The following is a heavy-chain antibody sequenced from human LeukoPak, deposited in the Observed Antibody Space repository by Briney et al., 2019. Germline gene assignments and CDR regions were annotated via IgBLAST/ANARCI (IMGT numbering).Heavy chain of an antibody. J-gene: IGHJ6*03. CDR3: ARGYYYDSSGDPYYYYYYMDA. CDR2: INHSGST. CDR1: GGSFSGYY. V-gene: IGHV4-34*01. D-gene: IGHD3-22*01. Sequence: PSETLSLTCAVYGGSFSGYYWSWIRQPPGKGLEWIGEINHSGSTNYNPSLKSRVTISVDTSKNQFSLKLSSVTAADTAVYYCARGYYYDSSGDPYYYYYYMDARGKGTTVTVSS.